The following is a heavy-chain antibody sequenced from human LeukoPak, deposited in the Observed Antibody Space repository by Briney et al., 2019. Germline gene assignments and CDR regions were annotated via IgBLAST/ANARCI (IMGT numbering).Heavy chain of an antibody. D-gene: IGHD1-26*01. CDR2: IGSDGSST. V-gene: IGHV3-74*01. J-gene: IGHJ4*02. CDR1: GFTFSSYW. CDR3: VKDGGGSYSTTYDY. Sequence: GGSLRLSCAASGFTFSSYWMHWVRQAPGKGLVWVSCIGSDGSSTTYADSVKGRFTVSRDNAKNTLYLQMNSLRDEDTAVYYCVKDGGGSYSTTYDYWGQGTLVTVSS.